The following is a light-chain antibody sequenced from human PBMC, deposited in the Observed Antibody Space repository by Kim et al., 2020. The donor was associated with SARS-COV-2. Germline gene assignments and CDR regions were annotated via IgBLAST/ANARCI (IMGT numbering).Light chain of an antibody. CDR1: RSDVGGYNY. CDR3: SSYTSSSTRV. CDR2: DVS. J-gene: IGLJ3*02. Sequence: GQSITISCTGTRSDVGGYNYVYWYQQHPGKAPKLMIDDVSNRPSGVSNRFSGSKSGNTASLTISGLQAEDEADYYCSSYTSSSTRVFGGGTQLTVL. V-gene: IGLV2-14*03.